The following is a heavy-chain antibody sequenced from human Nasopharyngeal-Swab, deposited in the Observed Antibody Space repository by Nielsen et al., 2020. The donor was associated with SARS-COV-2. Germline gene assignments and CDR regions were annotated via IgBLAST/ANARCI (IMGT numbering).Heavy chain of an antibody. CDR3: VRSSSWYYFDY. D-gene: IGHD6-13*01. V-gene: IGHV4-39*01. CDR1: GDSIAYSTFY. Sequence: PETLSPTCTVSGDSIAYSTFYWGWIRQPPGKGLEWIGNIYYNGNTYQNPSLKSRLTISVDKSKNQFSLQLSSVPAADTAVYYCVRSSSWYYFDYWAQGTQVTVSS. J-gene: IGHJ4*02. CDR2: IYYNGNT.